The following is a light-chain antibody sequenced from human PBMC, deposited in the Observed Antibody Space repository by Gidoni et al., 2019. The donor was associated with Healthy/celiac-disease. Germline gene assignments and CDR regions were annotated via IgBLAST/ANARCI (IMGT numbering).Light chain of an antibody. J-gene: IGKJ2*01. CDR2: WAS. CDR1: QSVLYSSNNKNY. V-gene: IGKV4-1*01. Sequence: DIVMTQSPDSLAVSLGERATINCKSSQSVLYSSNNKNYLSWYQQKPGQPPKLLIYWASTRESGVPDRFNGSGSGTDFTLTISSLQAEDVAVCYCQQYYSTPQTFGQGTKLEIK. CDR3: QQYYSTPQT.